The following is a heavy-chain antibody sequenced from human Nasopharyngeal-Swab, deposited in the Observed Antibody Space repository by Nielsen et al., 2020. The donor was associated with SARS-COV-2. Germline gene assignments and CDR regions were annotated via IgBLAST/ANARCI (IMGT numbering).Heavy chain of an antibody. CDR1: GGTFSSYA. Sequence: SVKVSCKASGGTFSSYAISWVRQAPGQGREWMGGIIPIFGTANYAQKFQGRVTITADESTSTAYVELSSLRSEDTAVYYCARAGTYVGTAMAINFDYWGQGTLVTVSS. J-gene: IGHJ4*02. V-gene: IGHV1-69*13. CDR2: IIPIFGTA. D-gene: IGHD5-18*01. CDR3: ARAGTYVGTAMAINFDY.